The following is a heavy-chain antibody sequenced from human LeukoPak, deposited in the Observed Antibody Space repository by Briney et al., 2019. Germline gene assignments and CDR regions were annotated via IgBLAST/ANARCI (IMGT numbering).Heavy chain of an antibody. J-gene: IGHJ4*02. Sequence: SETLSLTCAVSGGSIRSYYWSWIRQPPGKGLEWIGYMHYTGTTNYNPSLKSRVTITGDTSKNQFSLKLRSVTAADTAIYYCARRQIYVGIGMVDYFDYWGQGILVTVSS. CDR3: ARRQIYVGIGMVDYFDY. CDR2: MHYTGTT. V-gene: IGHV4-59*01. D-gene: IGHD6-13*01. CDR1: GGSIRSYY.